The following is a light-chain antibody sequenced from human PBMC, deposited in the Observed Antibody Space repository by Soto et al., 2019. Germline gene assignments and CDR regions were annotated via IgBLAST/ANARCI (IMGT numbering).Light chain of an antibody. Sequence: DIQMTQSPSTLSASVGDRVTITCLASQSIGSWLAWYQQKPGKAPKFLIYDASNLEAGVPSRFSGSGSGTEFTLTISSLQPDEFATYYCQQYDSYSPTFGQGTKVEIK. CDR2: DAS. CDR1: QSIGSW. V-gene: IGKV1-5*01. CDR3: QQYDSYSPT. J-gene: IGKJ1*01.